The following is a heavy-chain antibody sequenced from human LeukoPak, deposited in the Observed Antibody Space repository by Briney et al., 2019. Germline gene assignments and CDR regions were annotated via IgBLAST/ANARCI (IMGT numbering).Heavy chain of an antibody. Sequence: GGSLTLSCAVSGFTFSSYDMSWVRQPPGKGLEWVSAISHSGGSTYYADSVKGRFTISRDHSKNKLYLQMTSLKAEDTAVYYCVKDRGTTSVEMATIFPDYWGQGTLVTVSS. CDR1: GFTFSSYD. J-gene: IGHJ4*02. CDR3: VKDRGTTSVEMATIFPDY. CDR2: ISHSGGST. D-gene: IGHD5-24*01. V-gene: IGHV3-23*01.